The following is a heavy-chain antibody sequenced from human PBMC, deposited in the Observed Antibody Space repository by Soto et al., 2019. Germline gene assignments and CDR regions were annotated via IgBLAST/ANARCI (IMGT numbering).Heavy chain of an antibody. Sequence: QGQLQESGPGLVKPSETLSLTCSVSGGSISTYYCNWIRQPAGKGLEWIGRIDSSGSTNYSPSLNIRATMSVDTSNNQYSLNLTSVSAADTAVYYCARGGHYLWTGPFDYWGQATLATVSS. CDR2: IDSSGST. D-gene: IGHD3-9*01. CDR1: GGSISTYY. V-gene: IGHV4-4*07. J-gene: IGHJ4*02. CDR3: ARGGHYLWTGPFDY.